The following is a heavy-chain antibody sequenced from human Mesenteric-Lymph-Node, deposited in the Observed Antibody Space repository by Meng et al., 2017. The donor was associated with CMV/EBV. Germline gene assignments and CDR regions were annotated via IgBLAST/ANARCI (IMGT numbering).Heavy chain of an antibody. CDR2: IFYIGTT. Sequence: SETLSLTCTVSGGSISSSGYYWGWIRQPPGKGLEWIGDIFYIGTTYYNPSLKSRVTISVDASNNQFSLRLSSVTAADTAVYYCARDEDGYNFKVSETGDQITGFDYWGQGTLVTVSS. V-gene: IGHV4-39*02. CDR3: ARDEDGYNFKVSETGDQITGFDY. CDR1: GGSISSSGYY. D-gene: IGHD5-24*01. J-gene: IGHJ4*02.